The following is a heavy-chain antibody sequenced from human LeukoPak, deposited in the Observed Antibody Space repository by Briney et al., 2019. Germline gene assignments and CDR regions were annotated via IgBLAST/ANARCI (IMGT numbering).Heavy chain of an antibody. Sequence: ASVKVSCKASGYTFIKYAIHWARQAPGQRLEWMGWINAGSGNTKYSQRFQGRVTFTRDTSASTAYMELSSLRSEDTAVYYCASAWTYYYDSGGYYFDYWGQGTLVTVSS. D-gene: IGHD3-22*01. J-gene: IGHJ4*02. V-gene: IGHV1-3*01. CDR1: GYTFIKYA. CDR3: ASAWTYYYDSGGYYFDY. CDR2: INAGSGNT.